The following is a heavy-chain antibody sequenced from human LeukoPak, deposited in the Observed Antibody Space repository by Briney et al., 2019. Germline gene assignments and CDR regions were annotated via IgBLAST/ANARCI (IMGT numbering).Heavy chain of an antibody. CDR3: AREVTMARGVGAFDI. CDR1: GFTFSSYS. CDR2: ISSSSSYI. D-gene: IGHD3-10*01. J-gene: IGHJ3*02. Sequence: GGSLRLSCAASGFTFSSYSMNWVRQAPGKGLEWVSSISSSSSYIYYADSVKGRFTISRDNAKNSLYLQMNSLRAEDTAVYYCAREVTMARGVGAFDIWGQGTMVTVSS. V-gene: IGHV3-21*01.